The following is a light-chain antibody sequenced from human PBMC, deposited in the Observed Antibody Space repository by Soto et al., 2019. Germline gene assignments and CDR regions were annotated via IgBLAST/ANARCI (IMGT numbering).Light chain of an antibody. CDR3: QQRSSWPWT. V-gene: IGKV3-11*01. J-gene: IGKJ1*01. Sequence: EVVLTQSPATLSLSPGERATLSCRASQSVSRYLAWYQQKPGQAPRLLIYDAANRATGIPARIGGSGSGTDFTLTISSLEPEDFAVYYCQQRSSWPWTFGQGTKVEIK. CDR2: DAA. CDR1: QSVSRY.